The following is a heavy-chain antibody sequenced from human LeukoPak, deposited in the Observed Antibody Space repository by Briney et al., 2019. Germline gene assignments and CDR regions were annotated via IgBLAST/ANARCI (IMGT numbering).Heavy chain of an antibody. D-gene: IGHD7-27*01. CDR2: INPNSGGT. J-gene: IGHJ4*02. Sequence: GALVKVSCKASGYTFTGYYMHWVRQAPGQGPEWMGRINPNSGGTNYAQKFQGRVTMTRDTSISTAYMELSRLRSDDTAVYYCARGAGDSYYFDYWGQGTLVTVSS. CDR1: GYTFTGYY. V-gene: IGHV1-2*06. CDR3: ARGAGDSYYFDY.